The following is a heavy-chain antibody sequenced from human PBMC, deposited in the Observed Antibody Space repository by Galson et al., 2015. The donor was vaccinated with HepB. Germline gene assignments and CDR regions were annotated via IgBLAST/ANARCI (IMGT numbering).Heavy chain of an antibody. V-gene: IGHV6-1*01. Sequence: CAISGDSVSSNTVAWGWVRLSPSRGLEWLGRTYYRSKWYNDYAVSVKSRITINPDTSKNQFSLQLNSVTPEDTAVYFCARGDSYGALGPWGQGILVTVSS. CDR1: GDSVSSNTVA. CDR3: ARGDSYGALGP. CDR2: TYYRSKWYN. J-gene: IGHJ5*02. D-gene: IGHD5-18*01.